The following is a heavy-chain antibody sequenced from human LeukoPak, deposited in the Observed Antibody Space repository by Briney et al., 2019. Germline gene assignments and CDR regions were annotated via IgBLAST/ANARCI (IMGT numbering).Heavy chain of an antibody. CDR2: ISYDGSNK. Sequence: GGSLRLSCAASGFIFTSYGMHWVRQAPGKGLEWVAVISYDGSNKYYVGSVKGRFTISRDNSKNTLYLQVNSLRAEDTAVYYCAKDRQYYYGSGSSRFLYYYYYGMDVWGQGTTVTVSS. CDR3: AKDRQYYYGSGSSRFLYYYYYGMDV. V-gene: IGHV3-30*18. CDR1: GFIFTSYG. J-gene: IGHJ6*02. D-gene: IGHD3-10*01.